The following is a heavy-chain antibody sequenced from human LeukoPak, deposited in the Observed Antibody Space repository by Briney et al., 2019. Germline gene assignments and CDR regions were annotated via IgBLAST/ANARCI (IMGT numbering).Heavy chain of an antibody. Sequence: SETLSLTCTVSGGSVSSGNYYWTWIRQPPGKGLEWIGYNSYSGSANYNPSLKSRVTILLDTSKNQFSLKLSSVTAADTAVYSCARRVSGDYGHWFDPWGQGTLVTVSS. V-gene: IGHV4-61*01. CDR1: GGSVSSGNYY. CDR3: ARRVSGDYGHWFDP. CDR2: NSYSGSA. J-gene: IGHJ5*02. D-gene: IGHD4-17*01.